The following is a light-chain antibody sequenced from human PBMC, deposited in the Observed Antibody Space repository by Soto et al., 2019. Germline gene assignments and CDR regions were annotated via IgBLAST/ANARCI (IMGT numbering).Light chain of an antibody. J-gene: IGKJ1*01. CDR2: MAS. V-gene: IGKV1-5*03. CDR3: QQYVKYPVT. CDR1: QSIYTW. Sequence: DIQMTQSPSTLSASVGDRVTITCRANQSIYTWLAWYQHKPGKAPKFLSYMASSLENGVPSRFSGSGSGTEFNLTISSLQPDDFATYVCQQYVKYPVTFGQGTKVEIK.